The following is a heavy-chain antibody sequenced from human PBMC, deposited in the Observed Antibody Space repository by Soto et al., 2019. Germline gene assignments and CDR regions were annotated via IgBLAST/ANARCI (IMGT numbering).Heavy chain of an antibody. J-gene: IGHJ1*01. Sequence: EVQLLESGGGLVQPGGSLRLTCAASGFAFSSYAMSWVRQAPGKGLEWLSTISGSGGSTYYADSVKGRFTISRDNSKNTLFLQMNTLRAEDTAVYYCAKFIDGQHLMGIEYFQHWGQGTLVTVSS. CDR2: ISGSGGST. V-gene: IGHV3-23*01. D-gene: IGHD6-13*01. CDR1: GFAFSSYA. CDR3: AKFIDGQHLMGIEYFQH.